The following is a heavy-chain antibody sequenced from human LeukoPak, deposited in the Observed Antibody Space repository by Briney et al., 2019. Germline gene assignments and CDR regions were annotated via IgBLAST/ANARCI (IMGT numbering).Heavy chain of an antibody. J-gene: IGHJ4*02. CDR3: ARGRIQLWLISELIDY. CDR2: IYYSGST. D-gene: IGHD5-18*01. CDR1: GGSISSSGYY. V-gene: IGHV4-39*07. Sequence: SETLSLTCTVSGGSISSSGYYWGWIRQPPGKGLEWIGSIYYSGSTYYNPSLKSRVTISVDTSKNQFSLKLSSVTAADTAVYYCARGRIQLWLISELIDYWGQGTLVTVSS.